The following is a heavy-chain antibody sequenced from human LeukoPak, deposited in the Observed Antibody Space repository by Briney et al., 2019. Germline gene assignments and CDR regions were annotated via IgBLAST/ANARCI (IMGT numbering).Heavy chain of an antibody. J-gene: IGHJ4*02. CDR1: GFTFSSYN. V-gene: IGHV3-21*01. CDR2: ISSPNDYK. Sequence: PGGSLRLSCAASGFTFSSYNMNWVRQAPGKGLEWVASISSPNDYKYYADSVKGRFTISRDNANNLLYLQMNSLRVEDTAVYYCARPSINDYGDCGHWGQGTLVTVSS. D-gene: IGHD4-17*01. CDR3: ARPSINDYGDCGH.